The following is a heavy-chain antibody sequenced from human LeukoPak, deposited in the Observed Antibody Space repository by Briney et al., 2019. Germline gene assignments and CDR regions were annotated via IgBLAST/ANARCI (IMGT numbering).Heavy chain of an antibody. CDR1: GFALSSYT. J-gene: IGHJ6*02. D-gene: IGHD1-7*01. Sequence: GGSLRLSCAASGFALSSYTMNWVRQAPGKGLEWISYIHGRSGTMYYADSLRGRFTISRDTAKNSLYLQMNSLRAEDTAVYYCARGRLPGTTYGMDVWGQGTTVTVSS. CDR3: ARGRLPGTTYGMDV. V-gene: IGHV3-48*01. CDR2: IHGRSGTM.